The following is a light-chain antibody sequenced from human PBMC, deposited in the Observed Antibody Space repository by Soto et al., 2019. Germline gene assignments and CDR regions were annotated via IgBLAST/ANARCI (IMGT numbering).Light chain of an antibody. J-gene: IGKJ4*01. Sequence: EIVLTQSPGTLSLSPGERATLSCRAIQSVNSNYLVWYQQNPGQAPRLLIFGASTRATGIPARFSGSGSGTEFTLTISGLQSDDFAVYFCQQYNAWPPLTFGGGTKVDI. CDR1: QSVNSN. CDR3: QQYNAWPPLT. V-gene: IGKV3-15*01. CDR2: GAS.